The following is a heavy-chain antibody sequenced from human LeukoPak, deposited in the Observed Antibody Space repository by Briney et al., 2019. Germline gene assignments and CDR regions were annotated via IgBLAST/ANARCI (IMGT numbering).Heavy chain of an antibody. CDR2: IYYSGST. V-gene: IGHV4-59*08. Sequence: SETLSLTCTVSGGSISSYYWSWIRQPPGKGLEWIGYIYYSGSTNYNPSLKSRVTISVDTSKNQFSLKLSSVTAADTAVYYCARLHYYDSSGYTHFDYWGQGTLVTVSS. CDR3: ARLHYYDSSGYTHFDY. CDR1: GGSISSYY. J-gene: IGHJ4*02. D-gene: IGHD3-22*01.